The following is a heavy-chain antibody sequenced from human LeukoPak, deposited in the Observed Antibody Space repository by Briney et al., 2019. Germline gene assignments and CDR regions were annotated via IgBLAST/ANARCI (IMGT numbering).Heavy chain of an antibody. V-gene: IGHV3-9*01. D-gene: IGHD5-24*01. CDR3: VKDRGLRNQWLQVTYDS. CDR1: GFTFDDYA. Sequence: PGRSLRLSCAASGFTFDDYAMHWVQQAPGKGLEWVSGISWNSVNIGHEDSVKGRFTISRDNAKNSLHLQMNSLRPEDTALYYCVKDRGLRNQWLQVTYDSWGQGTLVTVSS. J-gene: IGHJ4*02. CDR2: ISWNSVNI.